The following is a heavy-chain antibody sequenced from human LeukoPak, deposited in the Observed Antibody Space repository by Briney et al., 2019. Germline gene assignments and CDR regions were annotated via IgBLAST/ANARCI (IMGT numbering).Heavy chain of an antibody. D-gene: IGHD4-23*01. J-gene: IGHJ4*02. CDR3: ARLLFDYGGNSAFDY. V-gene: IGHV3-33*01. Sequence: GGALRLSCAAPGFTFSTYGMHRVRQAPGKGLERVAVIWYDGSNKYYADSVKGRFTISRDNSKNTLYLQMNSLRAEDTAVDYCARLLFDYGGNSAFDYWGQGTLVTVSS. CDR1: GFTFSTYG. CDR2: IWYDGSNK.